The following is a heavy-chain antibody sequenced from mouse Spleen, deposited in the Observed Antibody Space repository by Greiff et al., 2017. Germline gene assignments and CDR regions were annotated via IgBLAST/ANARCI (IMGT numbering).Heavy chain of an antibody. CDR3: ARQYGNYVDWYFDV. J-gene: IGHJ1*01. D-gene: IGHD2-1*01. CDR1: GFTFSSYG. CDR2: ISGGGSYT. V-gene: IGHV5-9-2*01. Sequence: DVHLVESGGGLVKPGGSLKLSCAASGFTFSSYGMSWVRQTPEKRLEWVATISGGGSYTYYPDSVKGRFTISRDNAKNNLYLQMSSLRSEDTALYYCARQYGNYVDWYFDVWGAGTTVTVSS.